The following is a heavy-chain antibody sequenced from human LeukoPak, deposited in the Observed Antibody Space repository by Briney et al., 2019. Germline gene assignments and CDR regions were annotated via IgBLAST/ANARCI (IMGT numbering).Heavy chain of an antibody. J-gene: IGHJ4*02. D-gene: IGHD3-3*02. CDR3: ARDRYISNWFFDH. Sequence: SETLSLTCAVSGGSITSNNWWSWVRQPPGKGLEWIGEIYHSGSTNYNPSLKSRVTISVDKSKNQFSLKLSSVTAADTAVYYCARDRYISNWFFDHWGQGTPVTVSS. CDR1: GGSITSNNW. CDR2: IYHSGST. V-gene: IGHV4-4*02.